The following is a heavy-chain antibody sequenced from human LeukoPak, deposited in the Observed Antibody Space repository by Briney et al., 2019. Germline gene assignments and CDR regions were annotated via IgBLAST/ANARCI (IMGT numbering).Heavy chain of an antibody. CDR2: IYYTGST. D-gene: IGHD3-16*01. CDR3: ARRWGNIVGVTYEY. V-gene: IGHV4-39*01. J-gene: IGHJ4*02. Sequence: SETLSLTCTISGSSITSVSHYWGWIRLPPGKGLEWIGDIYYTGSTYYSPSLRSRVTMSVHTSENQFSLRLNSVTAVDTAVYYCARRWGNIVGVTYEYWGQGTLVTVSS. CDR1: GSSITSVSHY.